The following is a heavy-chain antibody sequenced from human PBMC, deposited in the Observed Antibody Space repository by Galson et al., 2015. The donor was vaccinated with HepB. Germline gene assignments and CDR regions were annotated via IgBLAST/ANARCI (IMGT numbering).Heavy chain of an antibody. D-gene: IGHD5-24*01. CDR2: TYYRSKWYS. J-gene: IGHJ4*02. CDR1: GDSVSGNGVA. V-gene: IGHV6-1*01. CDR3: AREFAYVYNS. Sequence: CAISGDSVSGNGVAWNWMRQSPSRGLEWLGRTYYRSKWYSDYPVSVKGRIAFNADTSKNQFSLQLTSVTPEDTAVYYCAREFAYVYNSWGQEPWSPSPQ.